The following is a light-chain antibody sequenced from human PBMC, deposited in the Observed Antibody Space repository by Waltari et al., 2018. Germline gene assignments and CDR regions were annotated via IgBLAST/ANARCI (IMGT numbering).Light chain of an antibody. V-gene: IGKV3-11*01. Sequence: EIVLTQSPATLSLSPGERATLSCRASQSVSRFLAWYQQKPGQAPRPLLSDASNRATGIPARFSGSGSGTDFTLTISNLEPEDFAVYYCQQRSKWPLTFGGGTKVEIK. CDR1: QSVSRF. CDR3: QQRSKWPLT. J-gene: IGKJ4*01. CDR2: DAS.